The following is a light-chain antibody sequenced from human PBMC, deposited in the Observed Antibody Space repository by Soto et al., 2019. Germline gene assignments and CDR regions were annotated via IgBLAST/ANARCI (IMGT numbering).Light chain of an antibody. CDR1: QSVRAGY. J-gene: IGKJ2*01. Sequence: EIVLTQSPGTLSLSPGERVTLSCRASQSVRAGYLAWYQQKPGQAPRLLIYGASSRAIGIPDRFSGSGSATDFTLTISRLEPEDFAVYYCQQYGNSPAMYTFGQGTKLEIK. CDR3: QQYGNSPAMYT. V-gene: IGKV3-20*01. CDR2: GAS.